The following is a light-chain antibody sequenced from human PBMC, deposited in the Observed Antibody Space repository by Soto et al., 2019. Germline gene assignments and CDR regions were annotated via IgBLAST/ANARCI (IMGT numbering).Light chain of an antibody. CDR2: GAS. J-gene: IGKJ2*01. CDR3: QQYGSSPLYT. CDR1: QSFSSSY. Sequence: EIVLTQSPGTLSLSPGERATLSCRDSQSFSSSYLAWYQQKPGQAPRLLIYGASSRATGIPDRFSGSGSGTYFTLTISRLEPEDFAVYYCQQYGSSPLYTFGQGTKMEIK. V-gene: IGKV3-20*01.